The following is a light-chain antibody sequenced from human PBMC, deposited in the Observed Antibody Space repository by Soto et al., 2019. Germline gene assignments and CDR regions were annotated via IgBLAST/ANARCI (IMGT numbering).Light chain of an antibody. Sequence: QSVLTQPPSVSAAPGQKVTISCSGSSSNIGNNYVSWYQHLPGTAPRLLIYDNDKRPSGIPDRFSGSKSGTSATLGITGLQTGDEADYYCSSYTSSSLLVFGGGTKLTVL. J-gene: IGLJ3*02. V-gene: IGLV1-51*01. CDR3: SSYTSSSLLV. CDR1: SSNIGNNY. CDR2: DND.